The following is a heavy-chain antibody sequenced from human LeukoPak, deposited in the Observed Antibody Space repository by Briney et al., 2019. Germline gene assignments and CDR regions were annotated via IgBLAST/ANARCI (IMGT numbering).Heavy chain of an antibody. CDR1: GFTFSSYS. J-gene: IGHJ6*03. CDR3: AKRGNPAVGHHYLDV. V-gene: IGHV3-48*01. D-gene: IGHD2-2*01. CDR2: ISSSSSTI. Sequence: PGGSLRLSCAASGFTFSSYSMNWVRQAPGKGLEWVSYISSSSSTIYYADSVKGRFTISRDNSKNTLYLQMNSLSAEDTAVYYCAKRGNPAVGHHYLDVWGKGTTVSVSS.